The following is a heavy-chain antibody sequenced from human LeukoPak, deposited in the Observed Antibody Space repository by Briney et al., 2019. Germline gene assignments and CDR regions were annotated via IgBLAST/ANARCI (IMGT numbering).Heavy chain of an antibody. D-gene: IGHD6-6*01. CDR2: ISSSGSTI. V-gene: IGHV3-11*01. J-gene: IGHJ6*03. CDR3: AAARSNYYYYMDV. CDR1: GFTFSDYY. Sequence: GGSLRLSCAASGFTFSDYYMSWIRQAPGKGLEWVSYISSSGSTIYYADSVKGRFTISRDNAKNSLYLQMNSLRAEDTAVYYCAAARSNYYYYMDVWGKGTTVTVSS.